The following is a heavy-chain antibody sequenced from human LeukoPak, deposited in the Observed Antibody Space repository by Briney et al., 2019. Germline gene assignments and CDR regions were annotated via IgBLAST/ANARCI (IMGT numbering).Heavy chain of an antibody. D-gene: IGHD3-10*01. V-gene: IGHV1-2*02. J-gene: IGHJ2*01. CDR3: ARAAGLYYYGSGNYGANWYFDL. CDR1: GDTFTGYY. Sequence: GASVKVSCKASGDTFTGYYMHWVRQAPGQGLEWMGWINPNSGGTNYAQKFQGRVTMTRDTSISTAYIELSRLRSDDTAVYYCARAAGLYYYGSGNYGANWYFDLWGRGTLVTVSS. CDR2: INPNSGGT.